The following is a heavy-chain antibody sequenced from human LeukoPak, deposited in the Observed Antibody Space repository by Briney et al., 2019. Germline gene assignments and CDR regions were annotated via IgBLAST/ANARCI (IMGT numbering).Heavy chain of an antibody. Sequence: PGRSLRLSCAASGFTFSSYAMHWVRQAPGKGLEWVAVISYDGSNKYYADSVKGRFTISRDNSKNTLYLQMNSLRAEDTAVYYCAKDLLPTNDFWSGYYPPLDYWGQGTLVTVSS. CDR2: ISYDGSNK. CDR3: AKDLLPTNDFWSGYYPPLDY. CDR1: GFTFSSYA. D-gene: IGHD3-3*01. V-gene: IGHV3-30-3*01. J-gene: IGHJ4*02.